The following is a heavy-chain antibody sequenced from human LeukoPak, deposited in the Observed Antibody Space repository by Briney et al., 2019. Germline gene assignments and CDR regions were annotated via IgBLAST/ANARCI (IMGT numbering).Heavy chain of an antibody. J-gene: IGHJ4*02. CDR3: ARGVYSGSGNYFDY. D-gene: IGHD3-10*01. V-gene: IGHV3-66*01. Sequence: PGGSLRLSCAASGFTASSNYMSWVRQAPGKGLEWVSVIYTGGSTYYADSVNGRFTISRDNSKNTLYIQMNSLRADDTAVYYCARGVYSGSGNYFDYWGQGTLVTVSS. CDR1: GFTASSNY. CDR2: IYTGGST.